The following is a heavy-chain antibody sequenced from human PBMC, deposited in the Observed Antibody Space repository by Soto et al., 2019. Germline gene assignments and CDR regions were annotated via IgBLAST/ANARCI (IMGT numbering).Heavy chain of an antibody. J-gene: IGHJ4*02. CDR1: GFTLSDHY. CDR3: ARSTVTSD. V-gene: IGHV3-72*01. Sequence: EVQLVESGGGLVQPGGSLRLSCAGSGFTLSDHYIDWVRQAPGKGLEWVGRSRDKAQGYSTAYAASVKGRFTTSRDESKNSVYLQMNSLRVEDTALYYCARSTVTSDWGQGTQVTVSS. D-gene: IGHD4-17*01. CDR2: SRDKAQGYST.